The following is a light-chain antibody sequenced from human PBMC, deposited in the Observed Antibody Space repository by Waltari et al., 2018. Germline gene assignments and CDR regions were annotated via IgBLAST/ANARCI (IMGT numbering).Light chain of an antibody. CDR2: DDS. Sequence: SYVLTQPPSVSVAPGQTARIACGGNNIGSKSVHWYQQRPGQAPVLVVYDDSDRPTGSPERFSGSNSGNPAPLTIGRVEAGDEADYYCQVWDDSSDHSVVFGGGTKLTVL. CDR3: QVWDDSSDHSVV. J-gene: IGLJ2*01. CDR1: NIGSKS. V-gene: IGLV3-21*02.